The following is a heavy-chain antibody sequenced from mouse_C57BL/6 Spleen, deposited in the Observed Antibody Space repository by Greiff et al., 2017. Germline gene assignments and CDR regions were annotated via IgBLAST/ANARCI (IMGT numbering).Heavy chain of an antibody. CDR2: IDPETGGT. V-gene: IGHV1-15*01. D-gene: IGHD2-3*01. Sequence: VQLQQSGAELVRPGASVTQSCKASGYTFTDYEMHWVKQTPVHGLEWIGAIDPETGGTAYNQKFKGKAILTADNSSSTAYMELRSLTSEDSAVYYCTRWNDGYYRYYAMDYWGQGTSVTVSS. CDR3: TRWNDGYYRYYAMDY. J-gene: IGHJ4*01. CDR1: GYTFTDYE.